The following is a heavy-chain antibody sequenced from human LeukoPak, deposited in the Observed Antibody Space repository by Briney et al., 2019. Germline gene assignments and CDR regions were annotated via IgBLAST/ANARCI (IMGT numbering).Heavy chain of an antibody. V-gene: IGHV4-39*07. CDR3: ATTGAYCGGDCRWGWFDP. J-gene: IGHJ5*02. CDR2: IYYSGST. Sequence: KASETLSLTCTVSGGSISSSSYYWGWIRQPPGKGLEGIGSIYYSGSTYYNPSRKIRVTISVDTSKNQFSLKLSSVTAADPAVYYCATTGAYCGGDCRWGWFDPWGQGTLVTVSS. D-gene: IGHD2-21*02. CDR1: GGSISSSSYY.